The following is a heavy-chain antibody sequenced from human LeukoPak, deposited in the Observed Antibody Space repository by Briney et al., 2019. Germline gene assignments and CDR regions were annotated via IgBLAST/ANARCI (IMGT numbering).Heavy chain of an antibody. J-gene: IGHJ4*02. V-gene: IGHV3-23*01. D-gene: IGHD4-17*01. CDR1: GFTFSSYA. Sequence: GGSLRLSCAASGFTFSSYAMSWVRQAPGKGLEWVSAISGSGGSTYYADSVKGRFTISRDNSKNTLYLRMNSLRAEDTAVYYCAKSGPAYGDYDYFDYWGQGTLVTVSS. CDR2: ISGSGGST. CDR3: AKSGPAYGDYDYFDY.